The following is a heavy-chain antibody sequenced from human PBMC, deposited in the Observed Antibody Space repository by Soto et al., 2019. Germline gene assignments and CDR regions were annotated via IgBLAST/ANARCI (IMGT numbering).Heavy chain of an antibody. V-gene: IGHV3-30-3*01. CDR2: ISYDGSNK. D-gene: IGHD5-18*01. CDR1: WFKFRSYG. J-gene: IGHJ2*01. CDR3: ARDPLWGTAMVLWYFDL. Sequence: GGAPRVPFAASWFKFRSYGRHRVRQAPGKGLEWVAVISYDGSNKYYADSVKGRFTISRDNSKNTLYLQMNSLRAEDTAVYYCARDPLWGTAMVLWYFDLWGRGTLVTVSS.